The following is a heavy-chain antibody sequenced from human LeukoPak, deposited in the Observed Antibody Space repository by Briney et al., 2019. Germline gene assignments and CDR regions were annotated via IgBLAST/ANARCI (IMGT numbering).Heavy chain of an antibody. V-gene: IGHV4-34*01. CDR2: INHSGST. D-gene: IGHD6-13*01. Sequence: PSETLSLTCAVYGGSFSGYYWSWIRQPPGKGLEWIGEINHSGSTNYNPSLKGRVTISVDTSKNQFSLKLSSVTAADTAVYYCARGRVSGHWWFDPWGQGTLVTVSS. CDR3: ARGRVSGHWWFDP. J-gene: IGHJ5*02. CDR1: GGSFSGYY.